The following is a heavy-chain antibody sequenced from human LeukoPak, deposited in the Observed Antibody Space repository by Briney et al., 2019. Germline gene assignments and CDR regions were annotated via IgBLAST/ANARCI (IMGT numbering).Heavy chain of an antibody. V-gene: IGHV5-51*01. J-gene: IGHJ4*02. CDR2: IYPGDSDT. Sequence: GESLKISCKGSGYSFTSYWIGWVRQMPGKGLEWMGIIYPGDSDTRYSPSLQGQVTISADKSISTAYLQWSSLKASDTAMYYCASAPDYGDYVGPFDYWGQGTLVTVSS. CDR1: GYSFTSYW. CDR3: ASAPDYGDYVGPFDY. D-gene: IGHD4-17*01.